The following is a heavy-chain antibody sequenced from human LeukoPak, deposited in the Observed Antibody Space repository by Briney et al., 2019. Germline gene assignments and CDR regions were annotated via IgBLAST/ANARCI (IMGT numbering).Heavy chain of an antibody. D-gene: IGHD3-9*01. CDR3: TREYDILTGDYYFDY. V-gene: IGHV3-33*01. CDR2: IWYDGSIK. Sequence: GGSLRLSCAASGFTFRSYGMHWVRQAPGKGLEWVAVIWYDGSIKFYVDSVKGRFTISRDNSKNTLYLQMNSLRTEDTAVYYCTREYDILTGDYYFDYWGQRTLVTVSS. CDR1: GFTFRSYG. J-gene: IGHJ4*02.